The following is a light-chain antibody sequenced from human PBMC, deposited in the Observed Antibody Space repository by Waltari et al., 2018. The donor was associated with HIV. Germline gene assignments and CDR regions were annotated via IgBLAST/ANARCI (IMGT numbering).Light chain of an antibody. CDR3: QQRSNWPPEFT. CDR1: QSVNNY. V-gene: IGKV3-11*01. CDR2: EAS. Sequence: ETVLTQSPATLSLSPGERATLSCRASQSVNNYLAWYQQKPGQAPRLLIYEASYRATGNPARFSGSGSETDFTLTISSLEPEDFAVYYCQQRSNWPPEFTFGPGTKVDIK. J-gene: IGKJ3*01.